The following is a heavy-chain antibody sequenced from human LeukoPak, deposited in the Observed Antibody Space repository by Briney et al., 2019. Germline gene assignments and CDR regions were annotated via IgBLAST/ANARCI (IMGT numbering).Heavy chain of an antibody. CDR1: GGTFSSYA. J-gene: IGHJ3*02. CDR3: ARDYSYCSSTSCQQGAFDI. D-gene: IGHD2-2*01. V-gene: IGHV1-69*13. CDR2: IIPIFSTA. Sequence: SVKVSCKASGGTFSSYAISWVRQAPGQGLEWMGGIIPIFSTANYAQKFQGRVTITADESTSTAYMELSSLRSEDTAVYYCARDYSYCSSTSCQQGAFDIWGQGTMVTVSS.